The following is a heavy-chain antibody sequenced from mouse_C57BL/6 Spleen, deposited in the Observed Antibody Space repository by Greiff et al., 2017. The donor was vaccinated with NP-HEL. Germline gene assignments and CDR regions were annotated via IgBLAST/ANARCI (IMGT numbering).Heavy chain of an antibody. J-gene: IGHJ3*01. CDR2: ISDGGSYT. V-gene: IGHV5-4*01. Sequence: EVQRVESGGGLVKPGGSLKLSCAASGFTFSSYAMSWVRQTPEKRLEWVATISDGGSYTYYPDNVKGRFTISRDNAKNNLYLQMSHLKSEDTAMYYCARDLSVAYWGQGTLVTVSA. CDR3: ARDLSVAY. D-gene: IGHD6-2*01. CDR1: GFTFSSYA.